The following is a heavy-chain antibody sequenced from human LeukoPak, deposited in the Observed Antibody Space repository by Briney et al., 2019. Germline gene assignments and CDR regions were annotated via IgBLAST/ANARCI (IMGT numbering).Heavy chain of an antibody. V-gene: IGHV1-69*05. CDR2: IIPIFGTA. CDR1: GYTLTSYA. D-gene: IGHD2-21*01. Sequence: GASVKVSCKASGYTLTSYAMNWVRQAPGQGLEWMGGIIPIFGTANYAQKFQGRVTITTDESTSTAYMELSSLRSEDTAVYYCARGGYCGGDCYSVGVLNWFDPWGQGTLVTVSS. CDR3: ARGGYCGGDCYSVGVLNWFDP. J-gene: IGHJ5*02.